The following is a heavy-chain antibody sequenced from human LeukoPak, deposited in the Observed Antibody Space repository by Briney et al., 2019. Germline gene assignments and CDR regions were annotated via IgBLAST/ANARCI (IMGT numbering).Heavy chain of an antibody. CDR3: ARARAGYCTNGVCLDYYYYYMDV. V-gene: IGHV4-61*02. J-gene: IGHJ6*03. CDR1: AGSISSGSYY. Sequence: PSETLSLTCTVSAGSISSGSYYWSWIRQPAGKGLEWIGRIYTSGSTNYNPSLKSRVTISVDTSKNQFSLKLSSVTAADTAVYYCARARAGYCTNGVCLDYYYYYMDVWGKGTTVTVSS. CDR2: IYTSGST. D-gene: IGHD2-8*01.